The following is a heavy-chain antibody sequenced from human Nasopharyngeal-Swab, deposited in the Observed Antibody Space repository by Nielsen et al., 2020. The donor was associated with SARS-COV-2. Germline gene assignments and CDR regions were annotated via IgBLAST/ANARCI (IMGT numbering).Heavy chain of an antibody. V-gene: IGHV4-34*01. D-gene: IGHD3-3*02. CDR3: ARLPFMEETKNWHFDL. CDR2: INSGGST. Sequence: SETLSLTCAVYGGSFSPYFWTWVRQSPGKGLEWIGEINSGGSTRYTPSLKSRVTMSVDTSKKQFSLNLSSVTVADTAVYFCARLPFMEETKNWHFDLWGRGTPVSVS. J-gene: IGHJ2*01. CDR1: GGSFSPYF.